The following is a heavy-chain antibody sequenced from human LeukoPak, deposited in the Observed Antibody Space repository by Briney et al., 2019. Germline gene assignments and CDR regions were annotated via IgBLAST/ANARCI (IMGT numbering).Heavy chain of an antibody. CDR1: GVTFSSSA. Sequence: GGSLRLSCAASGVTFSSSAMSWVRQPPAHGLEWVSAISGSGGSTYYADSVKGRFTISRDNSKNTLYLQMNSLRAEDTAVYYCATHRIAVVGRGGAFDIWGQGTMVTVSS. V-gene: IGHV3-23*01. D-gene: IGHD6-19*01. CDR3: ATHRIAVVGRGGAFDI. CDR2: ISGSGGST. J-gene: IGHJ3*02.